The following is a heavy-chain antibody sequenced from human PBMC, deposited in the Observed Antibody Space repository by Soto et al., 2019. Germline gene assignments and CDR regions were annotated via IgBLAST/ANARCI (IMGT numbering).Heavy chain of an antibody. CDR3: ARGCYSSSSPCTGWHWFDP. CDR2: IIPIFGTA. J-gene: IGHJ5*02. V-gene: IGHV1-69*13. CDR1: GGTFSSYA. Sequence: ASVKVSCKASGGTFSSYAISWVRQAPGQGLEWMGGIIPIFGTANYAQKFQGRVTITADESTSTAYMELSSLRSEDTAVYYCARGCYSSSSPCTGWHWFDPWGQGTLVTVSS. D-gene: IGHD6-6*01.